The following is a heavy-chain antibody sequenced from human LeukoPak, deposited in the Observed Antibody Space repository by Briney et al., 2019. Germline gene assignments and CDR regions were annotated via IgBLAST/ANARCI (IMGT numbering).Heavy chain of an antibody. Sequence: GGSLRLSCAASGFTFSSYAMDWVRQAPGKGLEWCSSISSSSTYIYYADSMKGRFTISRDNAKKSLFLQMNSLRAEDTAVYYCARADDFGYSYGSAYWGQGTLVTVSS. CDR1: GFTFSSYA. CDR2: ISSSSTYI. D-gene: IGHD5-18*01. CDR3: ARADDFGYSYGSAY. V-gene: IGHV3-21*01. J-gene: IGHJ4*02.